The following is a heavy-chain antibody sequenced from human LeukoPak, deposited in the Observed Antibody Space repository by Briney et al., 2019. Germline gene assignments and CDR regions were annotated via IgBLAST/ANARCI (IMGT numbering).Heavy chain of an antibody. Sequence: ASVKVSCKASGGTFSSYAISWVRQAPGQGLEWMGGIIPIFGTANYAQKFQGRVTITADESTSTAYMELSSLRSEDTAVYYCAKDRYSSGWYFDYWGQGTLVTVSS. D-gene: IGHD6-19*01. CDR3: AKDRYSSGWYFDY. CDR1: GGTFSSYA. J-gene: IGHJ4*02. V-gene: IGHV1-69*13. CDR2: IIPIFGTA.